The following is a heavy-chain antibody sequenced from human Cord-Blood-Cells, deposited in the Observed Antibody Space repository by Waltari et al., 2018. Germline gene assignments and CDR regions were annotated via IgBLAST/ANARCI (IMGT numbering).Heavy chain of an antibody. D-gene: IGHD3-3*01. J-gene: IGHJ3*02. CDR1: GGSFSGYY. Sequence: QVQLQQWGAGLLKPSETLSLTCAVYGGSFSGYYWSWIRQPPGKGLEWIGEINHSGSTNHNPSLKSRVTISVDTSKNQFSLKLSSVTAADTAVYYCARYYDFWSGDAFDIWGQGTMVTVSS. CDR3: ARYYDFWSGDAFDI. CDR2: INHSGST. V-gene: IGHV4-34*01.